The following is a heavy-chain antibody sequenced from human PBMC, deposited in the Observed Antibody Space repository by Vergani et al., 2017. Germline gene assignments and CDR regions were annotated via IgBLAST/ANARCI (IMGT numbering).Heavy chain of an antibody. J-gene: IGHJ4*02. CDR3: ARASKGYYYDSSGYYPRDY. V-gene: IGHV1-69*01. CDR1: GGTFSSYA. CDR2: LIPIFGTA. D-gene: IGHD3-22*01. Sequence: QVQLVQSGAEVKKPGSSVKVSCKASGGTFSSYAISWVRQAPGQGLEWMGGLIPIFGTANYGQKFQGRVTITADESTSTAYMGLSSLESEDTAVYYCARASKGYYYDSSGYYPRDYWGQGTLVTVSS.